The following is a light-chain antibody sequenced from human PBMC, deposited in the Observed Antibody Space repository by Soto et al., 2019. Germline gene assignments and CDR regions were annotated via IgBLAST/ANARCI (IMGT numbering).Light chain of an antibody. J-gene: IGLJ3*02. CDR1: SSNIGSHS. V-gene: IGLV1-44*01. CDR3: CSYVDTDTWV. Sequence: QSVLTQPPSASGTPGQRVTVSCSGSSSNIGSHSVDWYQQLPGTAPKLLIFRNNQRPSGVPDRFSGSKSGTSASLAISGLQSEDEADYYCCSYVDTDTWVFGGGTKVTVL. CDR2: RNN.